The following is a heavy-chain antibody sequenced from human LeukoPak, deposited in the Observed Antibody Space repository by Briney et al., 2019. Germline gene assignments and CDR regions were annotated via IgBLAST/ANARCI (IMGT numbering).Heavy chain of an antibody. CDR1: GGSITNGDYY. CDR2: IYHNGNT. D-gene: IGHD3-10*01. V-gene: IGHV4-39*02. J-gene: IGHJ4*02. CDR3: TREGSGRGIYFDH. Sequence: PSESLSLTCSVSGGSITNGDYYWARIRQPPGKGLEWIATIYHNGNTYYNPSLKSRVTISVDTSASQFSLKLTFVTAADAAIYYCTREGSGRGIYFDHWGQGTLVGVSS.